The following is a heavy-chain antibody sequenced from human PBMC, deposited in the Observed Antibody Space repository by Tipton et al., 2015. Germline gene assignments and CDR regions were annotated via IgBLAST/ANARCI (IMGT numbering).Heavy chain of an antibody. CDR2: IYYSGST. D-gene: IGHD2-21*02. CDR3: ARRVVTTGDDWFDP. Sequence: TLSLTCTVSGGSISSSSYSWGGIRQPPGKGLELIGSIYYSGSTYYNPSLKSRVTISVDTSKNQFSLKLTSVTAADTAVYYCARRVVTTGDDWFDPWGQGTLVTVSS. CDR1: GGSISSSSYS. J-gene: IGHJ5*02. V-gene: IGHV4-39*01.